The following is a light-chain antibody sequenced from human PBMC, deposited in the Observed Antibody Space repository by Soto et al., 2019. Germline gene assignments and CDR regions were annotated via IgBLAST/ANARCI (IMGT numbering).Light chain of an antibody. CDR2: GTS. J-gene: IGKJ1*01. Sequence: IVLSKSPGALSLSPGERATLSCRASQTVTNNYLAWYQQKLGQAPRLLIYGTSRRATGIPDRFSGSGSGTDFTLTISRLEPEDFAVYYCQQYGSSPRTFCQGSNVDIK. V-gene: IGKV3-20*01. CDR1: QTVTNNY. CDR3: QQYGSSPRT.